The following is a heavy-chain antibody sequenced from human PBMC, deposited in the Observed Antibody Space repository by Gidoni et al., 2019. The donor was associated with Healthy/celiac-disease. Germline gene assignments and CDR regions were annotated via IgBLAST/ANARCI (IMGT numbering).Heavy chain of an antibody. Sequence: QVQLQESAPGLVKPSGTLSRTCAVSGGSISSSNWWSWVRQPPGKGLEWIGEIYHSGSTNYNPSLKSRVTISVDKSKNQFSLKLSSVTAADTAVYYCARFLSGQLVSRHGSEGWFDPWGQGTLVTVSS. D-gene: IGHD6-13*01. CDR3: ARFLSGQLVSRHGSEGWFDP. CDR1: GGSISSSNW. V-gene: IGHV4-4*02. J-gene: IGHJ5*02. CDR2: IYHSGST.